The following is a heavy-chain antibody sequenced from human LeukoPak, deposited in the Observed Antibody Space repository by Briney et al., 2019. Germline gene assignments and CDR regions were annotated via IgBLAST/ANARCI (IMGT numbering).Heavy chain of an antibody. J-gene: IGHJ4*02. Sequence: GGSLRLSCAASGFTFSYAWMSWVRQAPGKGLEWVGRIESIRDGGTAEFAAPVKGRFSISRDDSKNTLFLQMNSLKTEDTGVYYCTTYNYGAFDDWGQGTLVTVSS. D-gene: IGHD4/OR15-4a*01. CDR1: GFTFSYAW. V-gene: IGHV3-15*04. CDR2: IESIRDGGTA. CDR3: TTYNYGAFDD.